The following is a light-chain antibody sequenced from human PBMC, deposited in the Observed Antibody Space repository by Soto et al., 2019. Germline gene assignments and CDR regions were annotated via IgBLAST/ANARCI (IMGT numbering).Light chain of an antibody. CDR1: SSNIGINS. Sequence: QSVLTQPTSASGTPEERVTISCSGGSSNIGINSVTWYQHLPGTAPKLLIYNSYQRPSGVPDRFSGSKSGTSASLAISGLQPDDDADYYCASWDDSLKALLFGGGTQLTVL. CDR3: ASWDDSLKALL. V-gene: IGLV1-44*01. CDR2: NSY. J-gene: IGLJ3*02.